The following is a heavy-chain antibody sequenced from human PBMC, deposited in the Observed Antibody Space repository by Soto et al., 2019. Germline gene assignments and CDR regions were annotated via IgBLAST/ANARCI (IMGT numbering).Heavy chain of an antibody. D-gene: IGHD2-2*02. V-gene: IGHV1-69*13. CDR3: ARSPIVVVPAAIRLSAFDI. Sequence: SVKVSCKASGGTFSSYAISWVRQAPGQGLEWMGGIIPIFGTANYAQKFQGRVAITADESTSTAYMELSSLRSEDTAVYYCARSPIVVVPAAIRLSAFDIWGQGTMVTVSS. J-gene: IGHJ3*02. CDR2: IIPIFGTA. CDR1: GGTFSSYA.